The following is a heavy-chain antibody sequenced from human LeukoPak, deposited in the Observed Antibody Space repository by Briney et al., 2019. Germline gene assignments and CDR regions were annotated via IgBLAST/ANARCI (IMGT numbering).Heavy chain of an antibody. J-gene: IGHJ4*02. CDR1: GGSISSYY. Sequence: PSETLSLTCTVSGGSISSYYWSWIRQPAGQGLEWIGRIYTSGSTNYNPSLKSRVTISVDKSKNQFSLKLSSVTAADTAVYYCARGVAAAARLYYFDYWGQGTLVTVSS. V-gene: IGHV4-4*07. CDR2: IYTSGST. CDR3: ARGVAAAARLYYFDY. D-gene: IGHD6-13*01.